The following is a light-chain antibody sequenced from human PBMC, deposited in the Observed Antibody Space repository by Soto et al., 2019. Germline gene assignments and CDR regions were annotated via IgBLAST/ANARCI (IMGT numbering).Light chain of an antibody. CDR1: QSVSSRD. J-gene: IGKJ2*01. Sequence: ETAFTQSPGTLSFSPGERATLSCRTSQSVSSRDLAWYQQKPGQAPRLLIYGASSRATGIPDRLSGSGSGTDFTLTISRLEPDDFAVYYCQQYGSSPYTFGQGTKVDIK. CDR2: GAS. V-gene: IGKV3-20*01. CDR3: QQYGSSPYT.